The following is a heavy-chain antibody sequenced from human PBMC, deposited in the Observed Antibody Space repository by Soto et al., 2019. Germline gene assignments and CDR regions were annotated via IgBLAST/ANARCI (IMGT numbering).Heavy chain of an antibody. Sequence: SVKVSCKASGGTFSSYAISWVRQAPGQGLEWMGGIIPIFGTANYAQKFQGRVTITADKSTSTAYMGLSSLRSEDTAVYYCARKGGDSSGYFDYWGQGTLVTVSS. D-gene: IGHD3-22*01. CDR2: IIPIFGTA. CDR1: GGTFSSYA. J-gene: IGHJ4*02. V-gene: IGHV1-69*06. CDR3: ARKGGDSSGYFDY.